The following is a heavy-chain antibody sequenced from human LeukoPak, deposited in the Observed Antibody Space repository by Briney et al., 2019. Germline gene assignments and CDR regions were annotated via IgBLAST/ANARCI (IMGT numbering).Heavy chain of an antibody. Sequence: PGGSLRLSCAASGFTFSSYWMSWVRQAPGKGLEWVSSISSSDYIYYADSVKGRFTISRDNAKNSLYLQMNSLRAEDTAVYYCAREMIVELNYYYAMDVWGQGTTVTVSS. CDR3: AREMIVELNYYYAMDV. D-gene: IGHD3-22*01. J-gene: IGHJ6*02. CDR1: GFTFSSYW. CDR2: ISSSDYI. V-gene: IGHV3-21*01.